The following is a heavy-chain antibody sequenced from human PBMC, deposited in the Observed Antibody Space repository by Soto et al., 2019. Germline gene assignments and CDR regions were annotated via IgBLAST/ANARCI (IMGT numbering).Heavy chain of an antibody. CDR1: GFTFSSYA. CDR2: ISGSGGST. Sequence: GGSLRLSCVASGFTFSSYAMSWVRQAPGKGLEWVSAISGSGGSTYYADSVKGRFTISRDNSKNTLYLQMNSLRAEDTAVYYCAKLGCSSTSCYYFDYWGQGTLVTVSS. V-gene: IGHV3-23*01. CDR3: AKLGCSSTSCYYFDY. J-gene: IGHJ4*02. D-gene: IGHD2-2*01.